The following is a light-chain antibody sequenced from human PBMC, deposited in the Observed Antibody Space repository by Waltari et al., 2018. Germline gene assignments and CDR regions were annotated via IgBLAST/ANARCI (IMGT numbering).Light chain of an antibody. CDR1: NYNTGNHY. CDR2: RNN. CDR3: SSWDGSLGGVI. Sequence: QSVLSQPPPASGTPGQTVTIPCSGRNYNTGNHYVYWYHQLQGTAPKLLIYRNNQRPSGVPDRFSGSKSGTSASLAISGLRSDDEADYYCSSWDGSLGGVIFGGGTKLTVL. V-gene: IGLV1-47*01. J-gene: IGLJ2*01.